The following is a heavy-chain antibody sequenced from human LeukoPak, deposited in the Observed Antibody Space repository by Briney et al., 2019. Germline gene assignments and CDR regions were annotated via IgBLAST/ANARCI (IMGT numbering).Heavy chain of an antibody. J-gene: IGHJ4*02. CDR1: GYTFTDYY. D-gene: IGHD3-9*01. CDR2: INPNSGGS. CDR3: ARGHDNTGYNYFDY. V-gene: IGHV1-2*06. Sequence: ASVKVSCKASGYTFTDYYIHWVRQAPGQGLERLGRINPNSGGSNYAQKFQGRVTMTRDTSINTTFMDLSSLTSDDTAVYYCARGHDNTGYNYFDYWGQGTLVSVSS.